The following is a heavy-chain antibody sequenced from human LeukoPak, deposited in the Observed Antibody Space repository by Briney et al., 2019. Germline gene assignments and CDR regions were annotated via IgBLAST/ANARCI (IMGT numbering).Heavy chain of an antibody. V-gene: IGHV3-33*01. CDR1: GFIFSHYG. Sequence: GRSLRLSCAASGFIFSHYGMHWVRQAPGKGLEWVAVIWSDGSNRFYADSVKGRFTISRDNSQKTLFLQMNSLRAEDPAIYYCARDAQRGFDYSNSLEYWGHGTLVTVSS. D-gene: IGHD4-11*01. CDR3: ARDAQRGFDYSNSLEY. CDR2: IWSDGSNR. J-gene: IGHJ4*01.